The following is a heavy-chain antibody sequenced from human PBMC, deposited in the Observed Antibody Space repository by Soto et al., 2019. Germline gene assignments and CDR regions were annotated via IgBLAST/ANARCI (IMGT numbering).Heavy chain of an antibody. V-gene: IGHV3-21*01. CDR2: TTSSSIYT. CDR3: ARDPPAGY. J-gene: IGHJ4*02. CDR1: GFAFSDYT. Sequence: GGSLRLSCAASGFAFSDYTMNWVRQAPGKGLEWVSSTTSSSIYTYYADSAKGRFTISRDNSKSTLYLQMNSLRAEDTAVYYCARDPPAGYWGQGTLVTVSS.